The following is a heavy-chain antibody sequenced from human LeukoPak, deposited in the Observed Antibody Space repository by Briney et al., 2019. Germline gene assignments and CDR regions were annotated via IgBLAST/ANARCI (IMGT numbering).Heavy chain of an antibody. CDR2: INSDGSIT. Sequence: GGSLRLSCAASGFAFSRYGMHWVRQAPGKGLVWVSDINSDGSITRYADSVKGRFTISRDNAKNTLYLQMNSLRAEDTAVYYCASRDYTSSKYWGQGTLVTVSS. D-gene: IGHD2-2*02. CDR1: GFAFSRYG. CDR3: ASRDYTSSKY. V-gene: IGHV3-74*01. J-gene: IGHJ4*02.